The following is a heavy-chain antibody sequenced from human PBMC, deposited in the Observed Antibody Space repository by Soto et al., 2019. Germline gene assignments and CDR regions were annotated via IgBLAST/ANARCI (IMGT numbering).Heavy chain of an antibody. CDR3: ARESTRGYYFDY. Sequence: PGGSLRLSCAASGFMFSNYGMHWVRQAPGKGLEWVAAIWYDGSNKYYADSVKGRFTISRDNSRNTLSLQVDSLRAEDTAVYYCARESTRGYYFDYWGQGTLVTVSS. D-gene: IGHD1-1*01. CDR1: GFMFSNYG. J-gene: IGHJ4*02. CDR2: IWYDGSNK. V-gene: IGHV3-33*01.